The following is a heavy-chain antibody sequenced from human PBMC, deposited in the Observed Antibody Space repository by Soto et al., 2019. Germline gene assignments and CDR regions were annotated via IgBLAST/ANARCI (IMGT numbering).Heavy chain of an antibody. V-gene: IGHV3-15*01. Sequence: EVQLVESGGGLVEPGGSLRLSCAASGFTFSIAWMSWVRQAPGKGLEWVGRIKSKTDGGATDYAAPVKGRFTISRDDSKNTLWLQMSSLKTEDTAVYYCTVSGGNGAFDSWGQGTLVTVSS. J-gene: IGHJ4*02. CDR2: IKSKTDGGAT. D-gene: IGHD2-15*01. CDR3: TVSGGNGAFDS. CDR1: GFTFSIAW.